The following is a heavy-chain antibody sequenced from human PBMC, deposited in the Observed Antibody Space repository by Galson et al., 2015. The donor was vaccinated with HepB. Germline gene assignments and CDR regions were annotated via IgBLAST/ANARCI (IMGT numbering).Heavy chain of an antibody. CDR1: GFTFSSHS. D-gene: IGHD5/OR15-5a*01. Sequence: SLRLSCAASGFTFSSHSMNWVRQAPGKGLEWVSSISSGSTYISYADSMKGRFTISRDNAKNSLYLQMNSLRAEDTAVYYCARERYSVYQGDAVDIWGQGTMVTVSS. CDR3: ARERYSVYQGDAVDI. CDR2: ISSGSTYI. J-gene: IGHJ3*02. V-gene: IGHV3-21*01.